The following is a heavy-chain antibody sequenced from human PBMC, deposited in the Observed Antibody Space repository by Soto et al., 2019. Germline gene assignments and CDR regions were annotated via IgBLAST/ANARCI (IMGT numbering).Heavy chain of an antibody. D-gene: IGHD3-22*01. CDR2: INLSGGST. V-gene: IGHV1-46*01. CDR3: ARVQTYYYDRSGYPFDY. J-gene: IGHJ4*02. CDR1: GYTFTSYY. Sequence: QVQLVQSGAEVKKPGASVKVSCKASGYTFTSYYMHWVRQAPGQGLEWMGIINLSGGSTSYAQKFQGRVIMTRVTSTSTVYMELSSLRSEDTAVYYCARVQTYYYDRSGYPFDYWGQGTLVTVSS.